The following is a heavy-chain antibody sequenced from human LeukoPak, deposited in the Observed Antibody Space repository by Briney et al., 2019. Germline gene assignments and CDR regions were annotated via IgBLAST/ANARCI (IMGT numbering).Heavy chain of an antibody. CDR1: GYTFTSYG. CDR3: ARVSGIDFWSGYAPPMYYYYGMDV. CDR2: ISAYNGNI. V-gene: IGHV1-18*01. J-gene: IGHJ6*02. Sequence: GASVKVSCKASGYTFTSYGISWVRQAPGQGLEWMGWISAYNGNINYAQKLQGRVTMTTDTSTSTAYMELRSLRSDDTAVYYCARVSGIDFWSGYAPPMYYYYGMDVWGQGTTVTVSS. D-gene: IGHD3-3*01.